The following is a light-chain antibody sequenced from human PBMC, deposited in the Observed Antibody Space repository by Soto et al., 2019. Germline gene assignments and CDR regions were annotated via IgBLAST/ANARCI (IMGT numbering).Light chain of an antibody. J-gene: IGLJ2*01. CDR1: SSNIGAGYD. V-gene: IGLV1-40*01. CDR3: QSYDSSLSAL. Sequence: QSVLTQPPSVSGAPGQRVTISCTGSSSNIGAGYDVHWYQQLPGTAPKLLIYGSFNRPSGVPDRFSGSKSATSASLAITGLQAEDEADYYCQSYDSSLSALFGGGTKVTVL. CDR2: GSF.